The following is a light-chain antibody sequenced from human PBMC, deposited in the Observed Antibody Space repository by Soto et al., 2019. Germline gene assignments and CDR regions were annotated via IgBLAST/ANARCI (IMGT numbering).Light chain of an antibody. CDR3: CSYAGSSSYV. CDR2: EVS. V-gene: IGLV2-23*02. CDR1: SSVVGSYNL. J-gene: IGLJ1*01. Sequence: LTQPASVSGSPGQSITISCTGTSSVVGSYNLVSWYQQHPGKAPKLMIYEVSKRPSGVSNRFSGSKSGNTASLTIFGLQAEDEADYYCCSYAGSSSYVFGTGTKVTVL.